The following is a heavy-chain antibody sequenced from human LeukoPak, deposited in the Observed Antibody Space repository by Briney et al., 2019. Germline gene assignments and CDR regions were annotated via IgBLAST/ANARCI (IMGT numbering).Heavy chain of an antibody. CDR3: ARPRGSGYYRAWIGYFDY. D-gene: IGHD3-3*01. Sequence: SETLSLTCTVSGGSISSYYWSWIRQPPGKGLEWIGYIYYSGSTYYNPSLKSRVTISVDTSKNQFSLKLSSVTAADTAVYYCARPRGSGYYRAWIGYFDYWGQGTLVTVSS. J-gene: IGHJ4*02. CDR1: GGSISSYY. CDR2: IYYSGST. V-gene: IGHV4-59*04.